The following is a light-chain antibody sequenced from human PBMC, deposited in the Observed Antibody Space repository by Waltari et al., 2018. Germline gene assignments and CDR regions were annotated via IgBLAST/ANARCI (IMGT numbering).Light chain of an antibody. V-gene: IGKV4-1*01. J-gene: IGKJ3*01. CDR2: WAS. CDR1: QSILYSANNKNY. CDR3: QQYDSTPFT. Sequence: DIVMTQSPDSLAVSLGERATINCKSSQSILYSANNKNYLAWYQQKPGQPPKLLIYWASTRESGVPDRFSGGGSGADFTLTISSLQAEDVAVDYCQQYDSTPFTFGPGTKVDIK.